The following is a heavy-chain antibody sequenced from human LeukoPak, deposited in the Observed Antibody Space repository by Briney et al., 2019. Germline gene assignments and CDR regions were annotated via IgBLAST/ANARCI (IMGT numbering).Heavy chain of an antibody. CDR1: GYTFTSYA. CDR2: INTNTGNP. Sequence: ASVNVSCKASGYTFTSYAMNWVRQAPGQGLEWMGWINTNTGNPTYAQGFTGRFVFSLDTSVSTAYLQISSLKAEDTAVYYCARETLPDYYDSSGYFTYWGQGTLVTVSS. CDR3: ARETLPDYYDSSGYFTY. J-gene: IGHJ4*02. D-gene: IGHD3-22*01. V-gene: IGHV7-4-1*02.